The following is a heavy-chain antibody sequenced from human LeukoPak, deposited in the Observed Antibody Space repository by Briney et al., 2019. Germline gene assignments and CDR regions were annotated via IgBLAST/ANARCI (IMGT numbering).Heavy chain of an antibody. V-gene: IGHV3-21*04. CDR1: GFTFSSYS. J-gene: IGHJ4*02. CDR2: ISSSSSYI. D-gene: IGHD2/OR15-2a*01. CDR3: AKDGSVGSTTFH. Sequence: GGSLRLSCAASGFTFSSYSMNWVRQAPGKGLEWVSSISSSSSYIYYADSVKGRFTISRDNPKNSLYLQMNSLRAEDTAVYYCAKDGSVGSTTFHWGQGTLVTVSS.